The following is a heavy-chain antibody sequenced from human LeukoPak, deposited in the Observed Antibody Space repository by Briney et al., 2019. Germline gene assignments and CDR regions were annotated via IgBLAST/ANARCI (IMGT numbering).Heavy chain of an antibody. CDR1: GYTFTGYY. J-gene: IGHJ4*02. CDR2: INPNSGGT. CDR3: ARDLWGYSYGPPGDY. Sequence: ASVKVSCKASGYTFTGYYVHWVRQAPGQGLEWMGWINPNSGGTYYAQKFQGRVTMTRDTSITTVYLELSRLRSDDTAVYYCARDLWGYSYGPPGDYWGQGTLVTVSS. V-gene: IGHV1-2*02. D-gene: IGHD5-18*01.